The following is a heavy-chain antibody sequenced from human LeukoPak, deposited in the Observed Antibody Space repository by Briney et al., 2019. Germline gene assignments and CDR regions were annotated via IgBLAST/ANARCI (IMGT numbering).Heavy chain of an antibody. CDR1: GGSISSGGYY. V-gene: IGHV4-31*03. CDR3: ASEVDTSYYFDY. Sequence: SETLSLTCTVSGGSISSGGYYWSWIRQHPEKGLEWIGYIYYSGSTYYNPSLKSRVTISVDTSKNQFSLKLSSVTAADTAVYYCASEVDTSYYFDYWGQGTLVTVSS. CDR2: IYYSGST. J-gene: IGHJ4*02. D-gene: IGHD5-18*01.